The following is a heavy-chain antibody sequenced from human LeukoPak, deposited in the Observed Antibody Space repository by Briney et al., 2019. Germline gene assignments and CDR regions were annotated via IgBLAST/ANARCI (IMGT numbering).Heavy chain of an antibody. CDR2: MNPNSGNT. J-gene: IGHJ4*02. V-gene: IGHV1-8*01. CDR1: GYTFTSYD. Sequence: GESLKVSCKASGYTFTSYDINWVRQATGQGLEWMGWMNPNSGNTGYAQKFQGRVTMTRNTSISTAYMELSSLRSEDTAVYYCARDGGSYSEADYWGQGTLVTVSS. CDR3: ARDGGSYSEADY. D-gene: IGHD1-26*01.